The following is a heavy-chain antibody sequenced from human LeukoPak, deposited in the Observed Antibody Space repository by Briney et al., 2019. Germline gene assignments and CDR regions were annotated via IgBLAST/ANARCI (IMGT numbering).Heavy chain of an antibody. D-gene: IGHD3-10*01. CDR3: ARGRGSKVLLWFGDRYYFDY. CDR1: GGSFSGYY. CDR2: INHSGST. V-gene: IGHV4-34*01. J-gene: IGHJ4*02. Sequence: SETLSLTCAVYGGSFSGYYWSWIRQPPGKGLEWIGEINHSGSTNYNPSLKSRVTISVDTSKNQFSLKPSSVTAADTAVYYCARGRGSKVLLWFGDRYYFDYWGQGTLVTVSS.